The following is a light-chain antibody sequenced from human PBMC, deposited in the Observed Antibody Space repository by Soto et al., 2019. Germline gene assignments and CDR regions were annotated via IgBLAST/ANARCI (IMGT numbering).Light chain of an antibody. J-gene: IGLJ1*01. CDR1: SSDVGGYNY. Sequence: QSALTQPASVSGSPGQSITISCTGTSSDVGGYNYVSWYQQHPGKAPKLMIYDVSNRPSGVSNRFSGSKSGNTASLTISGLQAEDEADYYCSPYTSSSPLAVCGTGPKVTVL. V-gene: IGLV2-14*01. CDR3: SPYTSSSPLAV. CDR2: DVS.